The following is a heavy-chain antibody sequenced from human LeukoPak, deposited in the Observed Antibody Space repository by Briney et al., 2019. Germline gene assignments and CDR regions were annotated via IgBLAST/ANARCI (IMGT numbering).Heavy chain of an antibody. CDR1: GGSFSGYY. CDR2: INHSGST. Sequence: SETLSLTCAVYGGSFSGYYWSWIRQPPGKGLEWIGEINHSGSTNYNPSLKSRVTISVDTSKNQFSLKLSSVTAADTAVYYCARGQFWSGYSIWGQGTLVTVSS. V-gene: IGHV4-34*01. D-gene: IGHD3-3*02. J-gene: IGHJ4*02. CDR3: ARGQFWSGYSI.